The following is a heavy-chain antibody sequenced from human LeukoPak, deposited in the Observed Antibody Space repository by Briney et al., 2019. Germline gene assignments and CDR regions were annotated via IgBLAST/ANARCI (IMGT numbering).Heavy chain of an antibody. V-gene: IGHV3-30-3*01. J-gene: IGHJ4*02. Sequence: GGSLRLSCAASGIPFSGYSMYWARQAPGKRLEWVAVLSHDASREYYADSVKGRFTISRDNSKNTLYLQMNSLRAEDTAVYYCARIRGATMIVSYFDYWGRGTLVTVSS. CDR1: GIPFSGYS. CDR2: LSHDASRE. CDR3: ARIRGATMIVSYFDY. D-gene: IGHD3-22*01.